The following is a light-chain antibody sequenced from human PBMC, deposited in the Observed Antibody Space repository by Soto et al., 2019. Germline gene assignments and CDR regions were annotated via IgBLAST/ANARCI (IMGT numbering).Light chain of an antibody. J-gene: IGKJ2*01. Sequence: EIVLTQSPGTLSLSPGEGATLSCRTSQSISSSYLSWFQQRPGQAPRVLIYGASNRASGIPDRFSGSGSGTDFTLTIISLEPEDFAVYYCQYYGRSPPYTFGQGTKLDIK. CDR2: GAS. CDR1: QSISSSY. V-gene: IGKV3-20*01. CDR3: QYYGRSPPYT.